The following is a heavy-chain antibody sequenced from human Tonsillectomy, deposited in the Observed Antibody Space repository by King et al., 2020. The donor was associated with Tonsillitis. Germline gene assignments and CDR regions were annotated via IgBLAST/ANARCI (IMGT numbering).Heavy chain of an antibody. Sequence: QLQESGPGLVKPSETLSLTCTVSGDSISSYYWSWIRQPPGKGLEWLGYIYNSGNTNYNPSLERRVTISVDTSKNQISLKLSSVTAADTAVYYCARGASRDGYNPRWDCGGEGTVVAVSS. CDR1: GDSISSYY. J-gene: IGHJ4*02. V-gene: IGHV4-59*01. D-gene: IGHD5-24*01. CDR2: IYNSGNT. CDR3: ARGASRDGYNPRWDC.